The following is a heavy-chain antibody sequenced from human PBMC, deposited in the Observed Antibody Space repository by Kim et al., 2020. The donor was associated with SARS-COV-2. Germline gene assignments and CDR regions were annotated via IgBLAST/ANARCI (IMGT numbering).Heavy chain of an antibody. J-gene: IGHJ6*01. D-gene: IGHD3-10*01. Sequence: GGSLRLSCAASGFTFDDYAMHWVRQAPGKGLEWVSGISWNSGTIGYADSVKGRFTISRDNAKNSLYLQMNSLRTEDTALYYCAKSTITMFQGVFYGMDV. V-gene: IGHV3-9*01. CDR1: GFTFDDYA. CDR3: AKSTITMFQGVFYGMDV. CDR2: ISWNSGTI.